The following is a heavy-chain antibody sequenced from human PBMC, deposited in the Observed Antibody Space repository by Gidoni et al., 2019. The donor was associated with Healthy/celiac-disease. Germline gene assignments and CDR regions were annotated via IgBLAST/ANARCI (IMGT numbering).Heavy chain of an antibody. CDR2: IYSGGST. J-gene: IGHJ3*02. V-gene: IGHV3-66*01. Sequence: EVQLVESGGGLVQPGGSLRPSCAASGFTVSSNYMSWVRQAPGKGLEWVSVIYSGGSTYYADSVKGRFTISRDNSKNTLYLQMNSLRAEDTAVYYCARELRRDLRSGAFDIWGQGTMVTVSS. D-gene: IGHD3-3*01. CDR1: GFTVSSNY. CDR3: ARELRRDLRSGAFDI.